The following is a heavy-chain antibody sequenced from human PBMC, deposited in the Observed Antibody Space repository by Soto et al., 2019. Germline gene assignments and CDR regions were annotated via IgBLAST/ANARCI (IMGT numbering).Heavy chain of an antibody. Sequence: SVKGRFTISRHDSANTLYLQMNSLRGEDTAVYYCARAVYTGSWTAERDYWGQGTLVTVSS. V-gene: IGHV3-53*04. J-gene: IGHJ4*02. D-gene: IGHD6-13*01. CDR3: ARAVYTGSWTAERDY.